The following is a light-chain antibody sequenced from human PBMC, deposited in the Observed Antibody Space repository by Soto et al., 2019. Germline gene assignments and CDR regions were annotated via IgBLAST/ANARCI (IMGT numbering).Light chain of an antibody. CDR3: QQYNSWSTIT. Sequence: EIVMTQSPATLSVSPGERATLSCRASQSISSKLAWYQQRPGQAPRLLIYGAATRATGIPARFSGSGSGTEFTLTISSLQSEDSAVYYCQQYNSWSTITFGQGTRLEIK. V-gene: IGKV3-15*01. CDR2: GAA. J-gene: IGKJ5*01. CDR1: QSISSK.